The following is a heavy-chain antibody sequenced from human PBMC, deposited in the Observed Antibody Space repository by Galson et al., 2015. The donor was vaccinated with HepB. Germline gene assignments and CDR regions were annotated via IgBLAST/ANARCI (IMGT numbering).Heavy chain of an antibody. CDR2: IKQDGSEK. D-gene: IGHD2-2*02. V-gene: IGHV3-7*01. Sequence: SLRLSCAASGFTFSSYWMSWVRQAPGKGLEWVANIKQDGSEKYYVDSVKGRFTISRDNAKNSLYLQMNSLRAEDTAVYYCARSLYCSSTSCYTAHYYYGMDVWGQGTTVTVSS. CDR3: ARSLYCSSTSCYTAHYYYGMDV. J-gene: IGHJ6*02. CDR1: GFTFSSYW.